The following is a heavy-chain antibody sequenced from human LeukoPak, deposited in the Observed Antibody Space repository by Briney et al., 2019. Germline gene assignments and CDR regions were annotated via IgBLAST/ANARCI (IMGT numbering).Heavy chain of an antibody. D-gene: IGHD4-17*01. Sequence: SETLSLSCAASGGSFSGYYLRWIRQPPGKGLEWMGEINHSGSTNYNPSLKSRVTISVDTSKNQFSLKLSSVTAADTAVYYCARPVDYGDYGRSGWFDPWGQGTLVTVSS. CDR2: INHSGST. V-gene: IGHV4-34*01. J-gene: IGHJ5*02. CDR1: GGSFSGYY. CDR3: ARPVDYGDYGRSGWFDP.